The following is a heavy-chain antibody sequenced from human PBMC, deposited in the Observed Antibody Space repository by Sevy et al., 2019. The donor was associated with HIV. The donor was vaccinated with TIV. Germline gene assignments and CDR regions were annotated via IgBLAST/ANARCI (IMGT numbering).Heavy chain of an antibody. Sequence: SETLSLTCTVSGGSISSTTYYWGWIRQPPGKGLEWIASIYYSGSTYYNVSLESRVTISVDVSKNQFSLRLSSVTAADTAVYYCARHVGIAVATLDYWGQGTLVTVSS. CDR1: GGSISSTTYY. D-gene: IGHD6-19*01. J-gene: IGHJ4*02. CDR3: ARHVGIAVATLDY. CDR2: IYYSGST. V-gene: IGHV4-39*01.